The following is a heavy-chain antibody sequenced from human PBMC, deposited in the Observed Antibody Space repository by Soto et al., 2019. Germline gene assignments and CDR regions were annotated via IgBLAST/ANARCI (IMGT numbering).Heavy chain of an antibody. CDR1: GYIFSDYY. V-gene: IGHV1-2*02. CDR3: VRGRAVAGMNDEAFDL. CDR2: INPNSGDT. D-gene: IGHD6-19*01. Sequence: QVQLVQSGAEVKKPGASVKVSCKASGYIFSDYYMHWVRQAPGQGLECMGWINPNSGDTIYAQKFQGRVSVTGDPSISTVYMELGRLTSDDTAVYYCVRGRAVAGMNDEAFDLWGQGTMVTVSS. J-gene: IGHJ3*01.